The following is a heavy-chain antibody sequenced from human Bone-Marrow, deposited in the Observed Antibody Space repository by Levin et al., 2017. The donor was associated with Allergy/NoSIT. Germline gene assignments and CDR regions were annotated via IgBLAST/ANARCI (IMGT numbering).Heavy chain of an antibody. V-gene: IGHV5-51*01. CDR3: ARLPYIAAPDWFDP. D-gene: IGHD6-6*01. Sequence: ASVKVSCKGSGYSFPNYWIAWVRQMPGKGLEWMGIIYPGDSDTRYSPSFEGQVTISADKSISTAYLQWSRLKASDTAMYFCARLPYIAAPDWFDPWGQGTLVTVSS. J-gene: IGHJ5*02. CDR2: IYPGDSDT. CDR1: GYSFPNYW.